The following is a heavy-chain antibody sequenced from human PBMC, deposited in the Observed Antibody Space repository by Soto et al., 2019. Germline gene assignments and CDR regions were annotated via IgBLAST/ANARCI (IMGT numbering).Heavy chain of an antibody. CDR1: GYTLTAYW. D-gene: IGHD6-6*01. CDR2: IDPSDSYI. Sequence: GESLKISCKGSGYTLTAYWISWVRQMPGKGLEWMGRIDPSDSYINYSPSFQGHVTISADKSVSAAYLQWSSLKASDTAMYYCARHGGYYSSSSEVTGYYGMDVWGQGTTVTVSS. J-gene: IGHJ6*02. V-gene: IGHV5-10-1*01. CDR3: ARHGGYYSSSSEVTGYYGMDV.